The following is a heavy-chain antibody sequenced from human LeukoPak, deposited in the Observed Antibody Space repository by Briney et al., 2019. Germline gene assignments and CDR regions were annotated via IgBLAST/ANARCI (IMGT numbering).Heavy chain of an antibody. CDR1: GYTFTTHY. D-gene: IGHD4-23*01. J-gene: IGHJ4*02. Sequence: ASVKVSCKASGYTFTTHYMHWVRQAPGQGLEWMGLINPSGTTTNYAQKFQGRVTMTTDTSTSTAHMELRSLRSDDTAVYYCARQGYSGHSQGAADYWGQGTLVTVSS. CDR3: ARQGYSGHSQGAADY. V-gene: IGHV1-46*01. CDR2: INPSGTTT.